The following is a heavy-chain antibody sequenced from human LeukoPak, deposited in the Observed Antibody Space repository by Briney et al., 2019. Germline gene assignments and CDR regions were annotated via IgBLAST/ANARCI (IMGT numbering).Heavy chain of an antibody. Sequence: GGSLRLSCAASGFTFRNYWMHWVRQAPGKGLVGVSRSNSDGSTTRYADSVKGRFTISRDNAKNTLDLQMNSLRAEDTAVYYCAKSYSGSGYYWYGMDVWGQGTTVTVSS. J-gene: IGHJ6*02. CDR3: AKSYSGSGYYWYGMDV. CDR2: SNSDGSTT. CDR1: GFTFRNYW. V-gene: IGHV3-74*01. D-gene: IGHD3-22*01.